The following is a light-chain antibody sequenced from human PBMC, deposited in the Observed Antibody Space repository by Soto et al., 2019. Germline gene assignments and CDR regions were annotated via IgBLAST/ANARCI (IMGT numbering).Light chain of an antibody. CDR2: AAT. V-gene: IGKV1-17*03. CDR3: LQHNSYPHT. J-gene: IGKJ2*01. CDR1: QGISNY. Sequence: DTQMTQSPSAMSASVGDRVTMTCRASQGISNYLIWFQQKPGKVPKRLIYAATTLQSGVPSRFSGSGSATEFTLTISNLQAEDSATYYCLQHNSYPHTFGQGTKLEIK.